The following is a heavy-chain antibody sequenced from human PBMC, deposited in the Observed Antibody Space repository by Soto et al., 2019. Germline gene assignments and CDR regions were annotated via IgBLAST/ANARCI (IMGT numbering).Heavy chain of an antibody. J-gene: IGHJ5*02. CDR1: RLNFSSYA. Sequence: SVKVSCNAHRLNFSSYAIRWVRQAPVQGVEWMGWISVYNGNTNYAQKLEGRVAMTTDTSTSTAYMELRSLRSDETAVYYCAREDYDFWSGTGWFDPWGQGTLVTVSS. D-gene: IGHD3-3*01. V-gene: IGHV1-18*01. CDR3: AREDYDFWSGTGWFDP. CDR2: ISVYNGNT.